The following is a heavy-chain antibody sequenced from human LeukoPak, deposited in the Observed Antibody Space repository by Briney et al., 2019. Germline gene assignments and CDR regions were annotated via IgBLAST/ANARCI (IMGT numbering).Heavy chain of an antibody. CDR2: IYPRDSDT. V-gene: IGHV5-51*01. D-gene: IGHD3-16*01. CDR3: ARAGGAMANWFDP. CDR1: GYTFTSYW. J-gene: IGHJ5*02. Sequence: GESLQISCRGSGYTFTSYWIGWVRPLPGKGLEWMGIIYPRDSDTRYSPSFQGQVTISADKSISTAYLQWSSLKASDTAMYYCARAGGAMANWFDPWGQGTLVTVSS.